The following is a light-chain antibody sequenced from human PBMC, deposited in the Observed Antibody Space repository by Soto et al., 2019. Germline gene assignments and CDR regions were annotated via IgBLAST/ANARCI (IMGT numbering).Light chain of an antibody. CDR2: GAS. J-gene: IGKJ1*01. CDR1: QSVCSN. CDR3: QQYNNWPPWT. V-gene: IGKV3-15*01. Sequence: EIVMTQSPATLSVSPEERATLSCRASQSVCSNLAWYQQKPGQAPRLLIYGASTRATGIPARFSGSGSGTEFTLTISSLQSEDFAVYYCQQYNNWPPWTFGQGTKVDIK.